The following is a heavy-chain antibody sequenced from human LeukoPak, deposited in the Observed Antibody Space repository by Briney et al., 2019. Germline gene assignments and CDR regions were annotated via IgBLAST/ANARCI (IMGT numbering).Heavy chain of an antibody. CDR3: ARTPYYYDSSGVGAFDI. CDR2: IKQDGSEK. Sequence: PGGSLRLSCAASGFTFSSYWMSWVRQAPGKGLEWVANIKQDGSEKYYVDSVKGRFTISRDNAKNSLYLQMNSLRAEDTAVYYCARTPYYYDSSGVGAFDIWGQGTMVTVSS. D-gene: IGHD3-22*01. V-gene: IGHV3-7*01. J-gene: IGHJ3*02. CDR1: GFTFSSYW.